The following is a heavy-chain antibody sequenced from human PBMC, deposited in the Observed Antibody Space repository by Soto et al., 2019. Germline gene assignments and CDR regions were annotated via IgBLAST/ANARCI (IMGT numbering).Heavy chain of an antibody. V-gene: IGHV4-30-4*01. CDR1: GGSISSGDYY. CDR2: IYYSGST. D-gene: IGHD3-16*01. J-gene: IGHJ6*02. Sequence: QVQLQESGPGLVKPSQTLSLTCTVSGGSISSGDYYWSWIRQPPGKGLEWIGYIYYSGSTYYNPSLKSRVTISVDTSKNQFSLKLSSVTAADTAVYYCARAEGGDYYYYGMDVWGQGTTVTVSS. CDR3: ARAEGGDYYYYGMDV.